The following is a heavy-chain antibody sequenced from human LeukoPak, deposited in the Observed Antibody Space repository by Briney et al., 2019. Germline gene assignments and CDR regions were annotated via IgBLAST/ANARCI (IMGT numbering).Heavy chain of an antibody. CDR3: ARDLQYSSSDY. CDR1: GYTFTGYY. J-gene: IGHJ4*02. CDR2: INPNSGGT. V-gene: IGHV1-2*06. D-gene: IGHD6-6*01. Sequence: VAAVKVSCKGSGYTFTGYYMQGVRQAPGQGGEGMGRINPNSGGTNYAQKFQGRVTMTRDTSISTAYMELSRLRSDDTAVYYCARDLQYSSSDYWGPGTLVTVSS.